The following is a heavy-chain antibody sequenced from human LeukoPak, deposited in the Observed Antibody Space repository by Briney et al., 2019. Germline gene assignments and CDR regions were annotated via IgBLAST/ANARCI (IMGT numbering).Heavy chain of an antibody. CDR2: ISGSSGAT. Sequence: GGSLRLSCAASGFTVSSNYMSWVRQAPGKGLEWVSCISGSSGATYYADSVRGRFTISRDNSKNTVFLQMNSLRAEDTAIYYCAKGGPGAFDFWGQGTMVTVSS. V-gene: IGHV3-23*01. D-gene: IGHD2-15*01. CDR3: AKGGPGAFDF. J-gene: IGHJ3*01. CDR1: GFTVSSNY.